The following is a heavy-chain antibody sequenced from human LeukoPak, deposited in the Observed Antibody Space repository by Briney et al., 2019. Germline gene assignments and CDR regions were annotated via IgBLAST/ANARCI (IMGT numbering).Heavy chain of an antibody. J-gene: IGHJ3*02. CDR2: ISYIGTHT. CDR1: GFTFSRYC. CDR3: ARGGSCLSAFDI. D-gene: IGHD1-26*01. Sequence: GGSLRPSCAASGFTFSRYCMSWVRQAPGKGLEWVSAISYIGTHTFYADSVKGRFAMSRDNSKSTLYLQMNSLRAEDTAVYYCARGGSCLSAFDIWGQGTMVTVSS. V-gene: IGHV3-23*01.